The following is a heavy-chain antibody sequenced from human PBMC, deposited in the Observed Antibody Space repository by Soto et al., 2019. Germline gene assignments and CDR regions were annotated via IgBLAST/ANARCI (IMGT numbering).Heavy chain of an antibody. J-gene: IGHJ6*02. CDR2: IWYDGSNK. D-gene: IGHD1-1*01. CDR1: GFTFSSYG. CDR3: ARDQLALSSYYYGMDV. Sequence: PGGSLRLSCAASGFTFSSYGMHWVRQAPGKGLEWVAVIWYDGSNKYYADSVKGRLTISRDNSKNTLYLQMNSLRAEDTAVYYCARDQLALSSYYYGMDVWGQGTTVTVSS. V-gene: IGHV3-33*01.